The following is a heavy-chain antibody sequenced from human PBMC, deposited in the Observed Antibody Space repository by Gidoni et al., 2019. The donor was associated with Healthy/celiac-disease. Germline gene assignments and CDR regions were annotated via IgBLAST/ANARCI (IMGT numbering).Heavy chain of an antibody. CDR3: ARVGSNYGRHWFDP. D-gene: IGHD4-4*01. J-gene: IGHJ5*02. CDR2: INHSGST. V-gene: IGHV4-34*01. Sequence: QVQLQQWGAGLLKPSETLSLTCAVYGGSFSGYYWSWIRQPPGKGLEWIGEINHSGSTNYNPSLKSRVTISVDTSKNQFSLKLSSVTAADTAVYYCARVGSNYGRHWFDPWGQGTLVTVSS. CDR1: GGSFSGYY.